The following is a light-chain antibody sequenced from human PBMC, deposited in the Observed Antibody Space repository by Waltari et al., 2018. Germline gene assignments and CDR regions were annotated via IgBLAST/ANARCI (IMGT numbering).Light chain of an antibody. Sequence: QFGPNQAGPVAGSPGQADHNPWNGTGREGGRYNLLSWYQQHPGKAPKLIIYEVNMRPSGVSDRFSGSKSGVTASLTISGLQAEDEAVYFCCSFATNSIVIFGGGTKLTVL. J-gene: IGLJ2*01. CDR1: GREGGRYNL. CDR3: CSFATNSIVI. CDR2: EVN. V-gene: IGLV2-23*02.